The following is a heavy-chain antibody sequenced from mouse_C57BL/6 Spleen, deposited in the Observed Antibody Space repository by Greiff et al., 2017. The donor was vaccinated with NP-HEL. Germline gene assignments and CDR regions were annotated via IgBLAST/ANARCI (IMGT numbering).Heavy chain of an antibody. CDR2: IDPSDSYT. J-gene: IGHJ4*01. Sequence: VQLQQPGAELVRPGTSVKLSCKASGYTFTSYWMHWVKQRPGQGLEWIGVIDPSDSYTNYNQKFKGKATLTVDTSSSTAYMQLSSLTSEDSAVYYCAISRSTMVTTQAMDYWGQGTSVTVSS. CDR1: GYTFTSYW. CDR3: AISRSTMVTTQAMDY. D-gene: IGHD2-2*01. V-gene: IGHV1-59*01.